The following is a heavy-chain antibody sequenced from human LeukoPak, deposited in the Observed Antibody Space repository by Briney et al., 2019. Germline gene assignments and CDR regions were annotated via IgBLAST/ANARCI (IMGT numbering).Heavy chain of an antibody. CDR3: AKRGPGYSSSWYIGPAKYFQH. D-gene: IGHD6-13*01. CDR2: ISGSGGST. CDR1: GFTFSSYA. J-gene: IGHJ1*01. Sequence: PGGSLRLSCAASGFTFSSYAMSWVRQAPGKGLEWGSAISGSGGSTYYADSVKGRFTISRDNSKNTLYLQMNSLRAEDTAVYYCAKRGPGYSSSWYIGPAKYFQHWGQGTLVTVSS. V-gene: IGHV3-23*01.